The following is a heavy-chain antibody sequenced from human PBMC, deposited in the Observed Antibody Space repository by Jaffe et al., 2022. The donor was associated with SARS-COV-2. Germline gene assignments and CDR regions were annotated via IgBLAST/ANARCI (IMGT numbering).Heavy chain of an antibody. CDR2: ITYTDG. CDR1: GFVFSDYW. Sequence: QVQMVESGGDLVKPGGSLTLSCAGSGFVFSDYWLTWFRQAPGKGLEWVAFITYTDGHYADSVLGRFTISRDDTRKSLFLHMTDLRADDTAVYYCGRDISGRDGERYFDFWGQGTLVTVSS. V-gene: IGHV3-11*01. D-gene: IGHD1-1*01. J-gene: IGHJ4*02. CDR3: GRDISGRDGERYFDF.